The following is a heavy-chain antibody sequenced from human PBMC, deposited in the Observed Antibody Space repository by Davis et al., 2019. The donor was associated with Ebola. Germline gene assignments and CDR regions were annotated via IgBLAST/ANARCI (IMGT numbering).Heavy chain of an antibody. Sequence: GESLKISCAASGFTFSSYTMNWVRQAPGKGLEWVSVIYSGGSTYYADSVKGRFTISRDNPKNTVYLQMNSLRAEDTAVYYCARDKGNDYGDHLGYWGQGTLVTVSS. CDR1: GFTFSSYT. CDR3: ARDKGNDYGDHLGY. V-gene: IGHV3-66*01. J-gene: IGHJ4*02. D-gene: IGHD4-17*01. CDR2: IYSGGST.